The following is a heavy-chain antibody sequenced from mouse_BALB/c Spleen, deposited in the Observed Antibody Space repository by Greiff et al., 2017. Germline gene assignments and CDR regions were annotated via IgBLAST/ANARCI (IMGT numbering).Heavy chain of an antibody. V-gene: IGHV1-4*01. CDR3: ARSDWVTTVGDAY. CDR2: INPSSGYT. CDR1: GYTFTSYT. D-gene: IGHD1-1*01. Sequence: VQLQQSGAELARPGASVKMSCKASGYTFTSYTMHWVKQRPGQGLEWIGYINPSSGYTNYNQKFKDKATLTADKSSSTAYMQLSSLTSEDSAVYYCARSDWVTTVGDAYWGQGTLVTVSA. J-gene: IGHJ3*01.